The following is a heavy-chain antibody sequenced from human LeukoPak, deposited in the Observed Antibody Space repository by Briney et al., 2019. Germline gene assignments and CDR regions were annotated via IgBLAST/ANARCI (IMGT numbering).Heavy chain of an antibody. CDR1: GGSFSGYY. CDR3: ARARTNFDY. Sequence: SETLSLTCAVYGGSFSGYYWSWIRQPPGKGLEWIGEINHSGSTNYNPSLKSRVTKSVDTSKNQFSLKLSSVTAADTAVYYCARARTNFDYWGQGTLVTVSS. J-gene: IGHJ4*02. CDR2: INHSGST. V-gene: IGHV4-34*01.